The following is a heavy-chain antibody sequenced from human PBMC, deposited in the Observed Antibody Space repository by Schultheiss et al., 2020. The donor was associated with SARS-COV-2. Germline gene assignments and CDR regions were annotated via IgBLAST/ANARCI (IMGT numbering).Heavy chain of an antibody. D-gene: IGHD4-17*01. Sequence: SGPTLVKPTQTLTLTCTFSGFSLSTSGMCVSWIRQPPGQGLEWIGSIYYSGSTYYNPSLKSRVTISVDTSKNQFSLKLSSLTAADTAVYYCASAYGRNNWFDPWGQGTGVTVSS. J-gene: IGHJ5*02. CDR1: GFSLSTSGMC. V-gene: IGHV4-39*01. CDR2: IYYSGST. CDR3: ASAYGRNNWFDP.